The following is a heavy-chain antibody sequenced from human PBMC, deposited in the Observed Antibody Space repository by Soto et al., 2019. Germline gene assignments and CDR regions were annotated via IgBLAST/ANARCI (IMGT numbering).Heavy chain of an antibody. CDR2: IYYSGST. D-gene: IGHD2-15*01. V-gene: IGHV4-31*03. Sequence: QVQLQESGPGLVKPSQTLSLTCTVSGGSISSGGYYWSWIRQHPGKGLAWIGYIYYSGSTYYNPALKSGVTISVDTSKNQFSLKLSSVTAADTAVYYCAREIVVVVVAAGWFDPWGQGTLVTVSS. J-gene: IGHJ5*02. CDR3: AREIVVVVVAAGWFDP. CDR1: GGSISSGGYY.